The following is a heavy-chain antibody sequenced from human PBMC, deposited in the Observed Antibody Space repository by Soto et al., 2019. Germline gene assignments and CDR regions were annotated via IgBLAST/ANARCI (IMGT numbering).Heavy chain of an antibody. J-gene: IGHJ4*02. CDR2: VNPSGGHT. Sequence: QVQLMQSGAEVKKPGASVKVSCKASGDTFSDYYIHWVRQAPGQGLEWMGTVNPSGGHTTYSQHFLGRVTTTRDTSTSTLHMERTSLTSEDTAVYYCVRGGHVVVVTAALDYWGQGTLVTVSS. CDR3: VRGGHVVVVTAALDY. V-gene: IGHV1-46*01. D-gene: IGHD2-21*02. CDR1: GDTFSDYY.